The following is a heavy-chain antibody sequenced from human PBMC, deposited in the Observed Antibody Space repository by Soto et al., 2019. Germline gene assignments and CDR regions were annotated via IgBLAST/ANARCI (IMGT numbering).Heavy chain of an antibody. J-gene: IGHJ4*02. V-gene: IGHV1-18*04. CDR3: VRGPHYDESGNPSWSTAD. CDR1: GYTFASYG. D-gene: IGHD3-10*01. CDR2: ISAYNGNT. Sequence: QVQLVQSGAEVKKPGASVKVSCKASGYTFASYGITWVRQAPGQGLEWMGWISAYNGNTNYAQRLQGRVTMTTDTSTSTVYMELRGLRSDDTAVYYCVRGPHYDESGNPSWSTADWGQGTLVTVSS.